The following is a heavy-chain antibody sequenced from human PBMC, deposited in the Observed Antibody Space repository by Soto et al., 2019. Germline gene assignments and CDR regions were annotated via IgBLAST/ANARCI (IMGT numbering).Heavy chain of an antibody. CDR2: IIPISGTT. D-gene: IGHD2-15*01. V-gene: IGHV1-69*01. Sequence: QVQLVQSGAEVKKPGSSVKVSCKASGGTFSGYAVSWVRQAPGQGLEWMGGIIPISGTTDYAQNFQGRVTNTADESTSTAYMELSSLRSDDTAGYYCSRSRDELGYCRGSGFYSVSGPGYWGQGTLVTVSS. CDR3: SRSRDELGYCRGSGFYSVSGPGY. CDR1: GGTFSGYA. J-gene: IGHJ4*02.